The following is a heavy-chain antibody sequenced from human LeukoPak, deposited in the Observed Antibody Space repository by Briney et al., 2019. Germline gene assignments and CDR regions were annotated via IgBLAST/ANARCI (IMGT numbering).Heavy chain of an antibody. CDR3: AKATGGWSPTRGPFDS. V-gene: IGHV3-23*01. Sequence: GGSLRLSCAASGFTFSSYAMSWVRQAPGKGLEWVSAISGSGGSTYYADSVKGRFTISRDNSKNTLYLQMNSLRAEDTAVYYCAKATGGWSPTRGPFDSWGQGTLVTVSS. CDR1: GFTFSSYA. D-gene: IGHD2-15*01. J-gene: IGHJ4*02. CDR2: ISGSGGST.